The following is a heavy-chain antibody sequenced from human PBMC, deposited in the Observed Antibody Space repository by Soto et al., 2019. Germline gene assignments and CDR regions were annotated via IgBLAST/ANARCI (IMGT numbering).Heavy chain of an antibody. V-gene: IGHV4-34*01. CDR2: INHSGST. Sequence: SETLSLTCAVYGGSFSGYYWSWIRQPPGKGLEWIGEINHSGSTNYNPSLKSRVTISVDTSKNQFSLKLSSVTAADTAVYYCARGDGGGYYLYAFDIWGQGTMVTVSS. J-gene: IGHJ3*02. D-gene: IGHD3-22*01. CDR1: GGSFSGYY. CDR3: ARGDGGGYYLYAFDI.